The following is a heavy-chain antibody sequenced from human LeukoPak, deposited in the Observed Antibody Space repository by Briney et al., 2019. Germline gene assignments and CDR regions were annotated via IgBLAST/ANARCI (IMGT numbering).Heavy chain of an antibody. CDR3: ARHEYFVNY. J-gene: IGHJ4*02. CDR1: GGSISSSSYY. D-gene: IGHD2/OR15-2a*01. Sequence: SETLSLTCIVSGGSISSSSYYWGWIRQSPGKGLEWIASIYYSGSTYYNPSLKGRVTISVDTSKNQFSLNLSSVTATDTAMYYCARHEYFVNYWGQGTLVTVSS. V-gene: IGHV4-39*01. CDR2: IYYSGST.